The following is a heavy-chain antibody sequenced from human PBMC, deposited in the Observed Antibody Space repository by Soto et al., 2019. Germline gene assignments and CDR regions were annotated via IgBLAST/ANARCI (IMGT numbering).Heavy chain of an antibody. D-gene: IGHD1-1*01. J-gene: IGHJ4*02. CDR2: SRNKANSFTT. V-gene: IGHV3-72*01. CDR1: GFTFSDHY. CDR3: ARATYNGNWNLHY. Sequence: PGGSLRLSCAASGFTFSDHYMDWVRQAPGKGLEWVGRSRNKANSFTTEYAATVKGSFTIASDDSENSLYLQMKSVKTEDTAVYYCARATYNGNWNLHYWGQGTLVTVSS.